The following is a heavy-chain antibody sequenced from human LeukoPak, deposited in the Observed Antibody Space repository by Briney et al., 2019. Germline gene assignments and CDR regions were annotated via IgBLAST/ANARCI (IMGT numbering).Heavy chain of an antibody. CDR3: ARADILTGYPIFDY. D-gene: IGHD3-9*01. CDR1: GGSVSSTTYY. Sequence: SETLSLTGTVSGGSVSSTTYYWSWIRQPPGKGLEWIASINYSGSTYYNPSLKSRVTISVDTSENQFSLKLSSVTAADTAVYYCARADILTGYPIFDYWGQGTLVTVSS. V-gene: IGHV4-39*07. J-gene: IGHJ4*02. CDR2: INYSGST.